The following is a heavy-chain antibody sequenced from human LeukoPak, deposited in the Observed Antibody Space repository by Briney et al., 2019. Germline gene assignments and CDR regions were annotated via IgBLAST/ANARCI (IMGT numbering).Heavy chain of an antibody. CDR3: ARDRGSGWYDY. D-gene: IGHD6-19*01. Sequence: GGSLRLSCVASGFTFSNYEMNWVRQTPGKGLEWVSYISDHGKSRNYVDSVKGRFTISRDNAKNSLYLQMNSLRVEDTAIYFCARDRGSGWYDYWGQGTLVTVSS. J-gene: IGHJ4*02. V-gene: IGHV3-48*03. CDR1: GFTFSNYE. CDR2: ISDHGKSR.